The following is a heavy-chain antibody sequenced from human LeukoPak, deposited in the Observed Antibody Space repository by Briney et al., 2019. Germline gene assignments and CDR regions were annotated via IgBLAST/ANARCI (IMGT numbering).Heavy chain of an antibody. CDR3: AKVLGAVAGTFDY. CDR1: GFTFSSYW. CDR2: ISWNSGSI. Sequence: GGSLRLSCAASGFTFSSYWMHWVRQAPGKGLEWVSGISWNSGSIGYADSVKGRFTISRDNAKNSLYLQMNSLRAEDTALYYCAKVLGAVAGTFDYWGQGTLVTVSS. V-gene: IGHV3-9*01. J-gene: IGHJ4*02. D-gene: IGHD6-19*01.